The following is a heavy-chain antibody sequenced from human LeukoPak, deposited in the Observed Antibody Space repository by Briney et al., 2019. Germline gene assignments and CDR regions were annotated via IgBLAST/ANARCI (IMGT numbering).Heavy chain of an antibody. CDR2: IIPIFGTA. CDR1: GGTFSSYA. Sequence: SVKVSCKASGGTFSSYAISWVRQAPGQGLEWMGGIIPIFGTANYAQKFQGRVTITTDESTSTAYMELSSLGSEDTAVYYCATVGVKNAFDIWGQGTMVTVSS. V-gene: IGHV1-69*05. D-gene: IGHD2-21*01. J-gene: IGHJ3*02. CDR3: ATVGVKNAFDI.